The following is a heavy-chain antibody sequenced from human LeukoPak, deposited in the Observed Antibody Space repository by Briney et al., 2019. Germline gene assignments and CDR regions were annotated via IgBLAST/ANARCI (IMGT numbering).Heavy chain of an antibody. Sequence: SETLSLTCTVSGGSISSSSYYWGWIRQPPEKGLEWIGSIYYSGSTYYSPSLKSRFTISVDTSKNQFSLKLSSVTAADTAVYFCARRGFATFDYWGQGTLVTVSS. CDR3: ARRGFATFDY. CDR2: IYYSGST. J-gene: IGHJ4*02. V-gene: IGHV4-39*01. D-gene: IGHD1-26*01. CDR1: GGSISSSSYY.